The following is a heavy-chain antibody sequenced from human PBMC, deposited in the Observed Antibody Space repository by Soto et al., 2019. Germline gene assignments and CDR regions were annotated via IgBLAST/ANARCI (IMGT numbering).Heavy chain of an antibody. CDR2: IRSKAYGGTT. D-gene: IGHD2-2*03. J-gene: IGHJ3*02. CDR3: TRVEIVVPYGAFDI. CDR1: GFTFGDYA. Sequence: GGSLRLSCTASGFTFGDYAMSWVRQAPGKGLEWVGFIRSKAYGGTTEYAASVKGRFTISRDDSKSIAYLQMNSLITEDAAVYYCTRVEIVVPYGAFDIWGQGTTVTVSS. V-gene: IGHV3-49*04.